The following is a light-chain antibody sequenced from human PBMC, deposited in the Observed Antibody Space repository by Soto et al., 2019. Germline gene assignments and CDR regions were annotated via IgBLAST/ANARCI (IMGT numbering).Light chain of an antibody. CDR2: GAS. Sequence: DIQMTQSPSSLSASVGDRVTITCRASQTIRSYLNWYQQKPGKAPKLLIYGASTLQSGVPSRFSGSGSGTGFTLTISSLQPEDFAVYYCQQYGSSGTFGQGTKVEIK. CDR3: QQYGSSGT. CDR1: QTIRSY. V-gene: IGKV1-39*01. J-gene: IGKJ1*01.